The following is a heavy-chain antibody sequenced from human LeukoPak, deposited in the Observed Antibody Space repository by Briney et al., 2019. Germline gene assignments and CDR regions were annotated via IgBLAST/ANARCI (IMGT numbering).Heavy chain of an antibody. D-gene: IGHD5-12*01. V-gene: IGHV3-7*01. CDR1: GFTFSNYW. Sequence: GGSLRLSCAASGFTFSNYWMTWVRQAPGKGLEWVAHINQDGSEEHYMDSVKARFTITRDNAKNSLSLQMNSLRAEDTAVYYCVRDGGVSGYDLLDYWGRGTLVTVSS. CDR3: VRDGGVSGYDLLDY. J-gene: IGHJ4*02. CDR2: INQDGSEE.